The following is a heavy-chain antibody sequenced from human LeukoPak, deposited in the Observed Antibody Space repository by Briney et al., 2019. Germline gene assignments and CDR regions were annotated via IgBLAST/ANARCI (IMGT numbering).Heavy chain of an antibody. CDR3: ARRKWGDWLDP. V-gene: IGHV4-59*11. CDR1: GGSISSHY. D-gene: IGHD7-27*01. J-gene: IGHJ5*02. Sequence: SETLSLTCTVSGGSISSHYWSWIRQPPGKGLEWIGYIYYSGSTNYNPSLKSRVTISVDTSKNQFSLKLSSVTAADTAVYYCARRKWGDWLDPWGQGTLVTVSS. CDR2: IYYSGST.